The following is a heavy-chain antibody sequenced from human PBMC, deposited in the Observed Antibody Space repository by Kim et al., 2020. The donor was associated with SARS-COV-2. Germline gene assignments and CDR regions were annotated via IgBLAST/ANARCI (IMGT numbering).Heavy chain of an antibody. CDR3: ARVMGSGWWGFNY. V-gene: IGHV5-51*01. J-gene: IGHJ4*02. Sequence: RYSPSFQGQVTISADKSISTAYLQWSSLKASDTAMYYCARVMGSGWWGFNYWGQGTLVTVSS. D-gene: IGHD6-19*01.